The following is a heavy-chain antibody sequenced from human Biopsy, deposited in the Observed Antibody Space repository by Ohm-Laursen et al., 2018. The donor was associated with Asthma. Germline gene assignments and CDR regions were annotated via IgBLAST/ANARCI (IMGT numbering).Heavy chain of an antibody. CDR3: ARKAGSCISRTCYSLDF. J-gene: IGHJ4*02. V-gene: IGHV1-69*13. D-gene: IGHD2-2*01. CDR1: GGTFNTYV. Sequence: SVKVSCKSLGGTFNTYVIGWVRQAPGQGLEWMGGINSVFGTTTYPQKFQDRVTITADDSTSTVYMELSSLRSEDTTVYYCARKAGSCISRTCYSLDFWGQGTLVTVSS. CDR2: INSVFGTT.